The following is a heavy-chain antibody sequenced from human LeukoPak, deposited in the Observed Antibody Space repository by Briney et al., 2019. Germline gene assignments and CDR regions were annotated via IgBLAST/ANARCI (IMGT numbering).Heavy chain of an antibody. V-gene: IGHV1-18*01. CDR1: GYTFTSYG. Sequence: ASVKVSCKASGYTFTSYGISWVRQAPGQGLEWMGCISSYNGNTNYAQKLQGRVTMTTDTSTSTAYMELKSLISDDTAVYYCARESDSSGYYPLSDYYYMDVWGKGTTVTVSS. D-gene: IGHD3-22*01. J-gene: IGHJ6*03. CDR2: ISSYNGNT. CDR3: ARESDSSGYYPLSDYYYMDV.